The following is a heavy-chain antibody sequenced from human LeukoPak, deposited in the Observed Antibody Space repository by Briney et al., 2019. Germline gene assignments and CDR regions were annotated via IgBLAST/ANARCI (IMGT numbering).Heavy chain of an antibody. CDR2: IYPGDSHT. D-gene: IGHD2-2*02. Sequence: GESLQISFQGSGYSFPNYWIGWVRPMPGKGLEWMGIIYPGDSHTRYSPSFQDQVTISVDKSISPAYLQWSSLKASDTAMYYCARGPYAYTSSATLGSYNWFDPWGQGSLVTVSS. CDR1: GYSFPNYW. CDR3: ARGPYAYTSSATLGSYNWFDP. J-gene: IGHJ5*02. V-gene: IGHV5-51*01.